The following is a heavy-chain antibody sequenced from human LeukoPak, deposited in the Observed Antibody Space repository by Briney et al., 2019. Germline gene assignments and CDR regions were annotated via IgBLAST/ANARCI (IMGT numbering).Heavy chain of an antibody. CDR3: ARLQGSGWSSGDDFDY. V-gene: IGHV1-69*13. CDR1: GGTFSSYT. CDR2: IIPIFGTA. D-gene: IGHD6-19*01. Sequence: ASVKVSCKSSGGTFSSYTISWVRQAPGQGLEWMGGIIPIFGTANYAQKFQGRGTITADESTSTDYMELSSLRSEDTAVYYCARLQGSGWSSGDDFDYWGQGTLVTVSS. J-gene: IGHJ4*02.